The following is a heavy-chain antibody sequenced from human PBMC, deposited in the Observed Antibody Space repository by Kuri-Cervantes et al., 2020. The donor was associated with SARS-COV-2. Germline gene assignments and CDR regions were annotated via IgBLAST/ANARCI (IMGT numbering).Heavy chain of an antibody. Sequence: ASVKVSCKASGGTFSNYALSWVRQAPGQGLEWMGWISAYNGNTNYAQKLQGRVTMTTDTPTSTAYLELRSLRSDDTAVYYCARSYSSSRELDYWGQGTLVTVSS. CDR2: ISAYNGNT. V-gene: IGHV1-18*01. J-gene: IGHJ4*02. CDR1: GGTFSNYA. D-gene: IGHD6-13*01. CDR3: ARSYSSSRELDY.